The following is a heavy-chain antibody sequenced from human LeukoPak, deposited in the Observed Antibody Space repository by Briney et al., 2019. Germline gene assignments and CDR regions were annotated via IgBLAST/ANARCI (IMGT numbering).Heavy chain of an antibody. Sequence: SETLSLTCTVSGGSISSYYWSWIRQPPGKGLEWTGYIYYSGSTNYNPSLKSRVTISVDTSKNQFSLKLSSVTAADTAVYYCARYIAAADMDAFDIWGQGTMVTVSS. D-gene: IGHD6-13*01. CDR2: IYYSGST. CDR3: ARYIAAADMDAFDI. J-gene: IGHJ3*02. V-gene: IGHV4-59*01. CDR1: GGSISSYY.